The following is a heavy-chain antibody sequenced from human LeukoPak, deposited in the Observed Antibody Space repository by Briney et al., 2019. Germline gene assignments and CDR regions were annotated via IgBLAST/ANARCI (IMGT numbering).Heavy chain of an antibody. CDR2: ISAYNGNT. J-gene: IGHJ6*03. V-gene: IGHV1-18*01. D-gene: IGHD5-18*01. Sequence: ASVKVSCKASGYIFTSYCISWVRQAPGQGLEWMGWISAYNGNTNYAQKLQGRVTMTTDTSTSTAYMELRSLRSEDTAVYYCALAMVTPRSPLPYYYYYYMDVWGKGTTVTVSS. CDR1: GYIFTSYC. CDR3: ALAMVTPRSPLPYYYYYYMDV.